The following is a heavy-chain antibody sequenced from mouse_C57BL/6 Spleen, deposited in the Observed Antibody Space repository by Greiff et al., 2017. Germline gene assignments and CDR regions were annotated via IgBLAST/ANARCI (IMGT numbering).Heavy chain of an antibody. CDR1: GYTFTSYW. CDR3: ARGPTTVVEGAWFAY. Sequence: QVQLQQPGAELVMPGASVKLSCKASGYTFTSYWMHWVKQRPGQGLEWIGEIDPSDSYTNYNQKFKGKSTLTVDKSSSKAYMQLSSLKSEDSAVYYCARGPTTVVEGAWFAYWGQGTLVTVSA. D-gene: IGHD1-1*01. V-gene: IGHV1-69*01. CDR2: IDPSDSYT. J-gene: IGHJ3*01.